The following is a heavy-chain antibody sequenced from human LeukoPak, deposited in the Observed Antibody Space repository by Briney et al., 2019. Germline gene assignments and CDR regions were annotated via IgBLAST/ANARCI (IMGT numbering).Heavy chain of an antibody. CDR3: ARLGVANYYYYYMDV. J-gene: IGHJ6*03. CDR1: GGSLSSGSYY. D-gene: IGHD3-16*01. Sequence: PSQTLSLTCTVSGGSLSSGSYYWSWIRQPAGKGLEWIGRIYTSGSTNYNPSLKSRVTISVDTSKNQFSLKLSSVTAADTAVYYCARLGVANYYYYYMDVWGKGTTVTVSS. V-gene: IGHV4-61*02. CDR2: IYTSGST.